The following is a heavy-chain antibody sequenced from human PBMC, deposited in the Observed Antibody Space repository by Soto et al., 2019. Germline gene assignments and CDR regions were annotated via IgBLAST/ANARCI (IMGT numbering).Heavy chain of an antibody. CDR1: GGSFSGYY. CDR3: AKDPPRGSYTQDWFDP. V-gene: IGHV4-34*01. Sequence: SETLSLTCAVYGGSFSGYYWSWIRQPPGKGLEWIGEINHSGSTNYNPSLKSRVTISVDTSKNQFSLKLSSVTAADTAVYYCAKDPPRGSYTQDWFDPWGQGTLVTVSS. D-gene: IGHD1-26*01. J-gene: IGHJ5*02. CDR2: INHSGST.